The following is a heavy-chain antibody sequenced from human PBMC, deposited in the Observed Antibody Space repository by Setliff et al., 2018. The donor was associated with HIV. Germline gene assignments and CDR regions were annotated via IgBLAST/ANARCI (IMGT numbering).Heavy chain of an antibody. CDR3: ARDFGGYCSSMSCPGLFDP. D-gene: IGHD2-2*01. CDR2: INPNSGGT. CDR1: GGTFSSYA. Sequence: GASVKVSCKASGGTFSSYAISWVRQAPGQGLEWMGWINPNSGGTNYAQKFQGRVTMTRDTSIRTAYMEVSRLRSDDTAGYYCARDFGGYCSSMSCPGLFDPWGQGTLVTVSS. J-gene: IGHJ5*02. V-gene: IGHV1-2*02.